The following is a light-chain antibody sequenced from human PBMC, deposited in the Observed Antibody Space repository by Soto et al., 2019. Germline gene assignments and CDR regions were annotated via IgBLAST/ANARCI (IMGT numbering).Light chain of an antibody. CDR2: DTS. CDR3: QQYGSSPIT. CDR1: ERVSSSY. V-gene: IGKV3D-20*01. Sequence: IVLTQSPATMSLSPGERATLSCGASERVSSSYVAWYQMKAGLAPRLLIHDTSTRASGIPDRFRGSKSGTDCTLTIRGLEPEDAALYYCQQYGSSPITFGQGTRLE. J-gene: IGKJ5*01.